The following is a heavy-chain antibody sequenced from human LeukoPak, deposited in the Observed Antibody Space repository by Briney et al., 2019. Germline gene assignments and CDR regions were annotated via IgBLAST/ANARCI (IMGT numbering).Heavy chain of an antibody. D-gene: IGHD3-10*01. Sequence: ASVKVSCKASGYTFTSYGISWVRQAPGQGLEWMGWISAYNGNTNYAQKLQGRVTMTTDTSTSTAYMELRSLRSDDTAVYYCARHRLVRGDYSYYFDYWGQGTLVTVSS. J-gene: IGHJ4*02. V-gene: IGHV1-18*04. CDR2: ISAYNGNT. CDR3: ARHRLVRGDYSYYFDY. CDR1: GYTFTSYG.